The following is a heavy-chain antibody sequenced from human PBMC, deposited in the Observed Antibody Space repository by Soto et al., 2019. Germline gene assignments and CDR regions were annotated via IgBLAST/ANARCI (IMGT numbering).Heavy chain of an antibody. CDR1: GGTFSSYA. CDR3: ARPATIRQEAYYCYDGMDV. V-gene: IGHV1-69*01. J-gene: IGHJ6*02. D-gene: IGHD5-12*01. CDR2: IIPIFGTA. Sequence: QVQLVQSGAEVKKPGSSVKVSCKASGGTFSSYAISWVRQAPGQGLEWMGGIIPIFGTANYAQKFKGRDTITADESTSTAYMELSSLRSEDTGVYYGARPATIRQEAYYCYDGMDVWGQGTTVTVSS.